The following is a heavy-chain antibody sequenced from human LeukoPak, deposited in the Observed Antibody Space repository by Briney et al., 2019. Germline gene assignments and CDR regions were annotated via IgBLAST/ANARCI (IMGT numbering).Heavy chain of an antibody. CDR3: ARDLPSSTSG. V-gene: IGHV3-30-3*01. CDR2: ISYDGSNK. Sequence: GGSLRLSCAASGFTFSSYAMSWVRQAPGKGLEWVAVISYDGSNKYYADSVKGRFTISRDNSKNTLYLQMNSLRAEDTAVYYCARDLPSSTSGWGQGTLVTVSS. CDR1: GFTFSSYA. D-gene: IGHD2-2*01. J-gene: IGHJ4*02.